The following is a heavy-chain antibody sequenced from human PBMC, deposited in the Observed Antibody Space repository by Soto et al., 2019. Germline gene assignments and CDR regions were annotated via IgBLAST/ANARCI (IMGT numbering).Heavy chain of an antibody. V-gene: IGHV3-30*18. J-gene: IGHJ5*02. D-gene: IGHD6-13*01. CDR1: GFEFNTYG. CDR2: ISFDGRSQ. Sequence: QVQLVESGGGVVQPGRSLRLSCAASGFEFNTYGLHWVRQAPGKGLEWVAAISFDGRSQYYADSVKGRFTISRDKSNSTLYLQMNSLGAEDTATYFCAKDSSVTAAGRGGWFDPWGPGTQVIVSS. CDR3: AKDSSVTAAGRGGWFDP.